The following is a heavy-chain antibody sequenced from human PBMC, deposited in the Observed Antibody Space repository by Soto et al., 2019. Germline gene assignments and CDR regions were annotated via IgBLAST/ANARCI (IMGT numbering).Heavy chain of an antibody. D-gene: IGHD6-6*01. CDR1: GFTFSSYG. Sequence: GWSLRLSCAPSGFTFSSYGMHWARQAPGKGLERVAVISYDGSNKYYADSVKGRFTISRHNSKNKLYLQMNSLRDEDTAVYYCAKDLRAARPFSGMDVWGQGATVTVSS. V-gene: IGHV3-30*18. CDR2: ISYDGSNK. J-gene: IGHJ6*02. CDR3: AKDLRAARPFSGMDV.